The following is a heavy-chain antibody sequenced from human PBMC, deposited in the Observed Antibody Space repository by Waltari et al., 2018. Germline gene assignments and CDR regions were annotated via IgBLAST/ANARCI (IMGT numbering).Heavy chain of an antibody. Sequence: QVQLQESGPGLVKPSETLSLTCTVSGGSISSYYWRWIRQPAGKGLEWIGRIYTSGTTNYNPSLKSRVTMSVATSKNQFSLKLSSVTAADTAVYYCARGSSSAVYYYYMDVWGKGTTVTISS. CDR3: ARGSSSAVYYYYMDV. CDR2: IYTSGTT. V-gene: IGHV4-4*07. D-gene: IGHD6-6*01. J-gene: IGHJ6*03. CDR1: GGSISSYY.